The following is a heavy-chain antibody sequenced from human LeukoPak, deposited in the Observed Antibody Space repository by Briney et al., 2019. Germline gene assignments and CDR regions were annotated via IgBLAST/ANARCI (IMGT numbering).Heavy chain of an antibody. D-gene: IGHD3-22*01. CDR3: ARSLGYDSSGYYSMGGWFDP. V-gene: IGHV4-38-2*02. J-gene: IGHJ5*02. CDR1: GYSNSSGYY. Sequence: SETLSLTCTVSGYSNSSGYYWGWIRQPPGKGLEWIGSIYHSGSTYYNPSLKSRVTISVDTSKNQFSLKLSSVTAADTAVYYCARSLGYDSSGYYSMGGWFDPWGQGTLVTVSS. CDR2: IYHSGST.